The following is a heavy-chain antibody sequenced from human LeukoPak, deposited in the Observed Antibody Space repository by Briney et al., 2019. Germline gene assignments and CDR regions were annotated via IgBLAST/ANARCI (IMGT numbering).Heavy chain of an antibody. J-gene: IGHJ4*02. CDR1: GFTFSSYG. CDR3: AEHRDLSY. V-gene: IGHV3-30*18. CDR2: IPYDGSNK. Sequence: GGSLRLSCAASGFTFSSYGMHWVRQAPGKGLEWVAVIPYDGSNKYYADSVKGRFTISRDNSKNTLYLQMNSLRAEDTAVYYCAEHRDLSYWGQGTLVTVSS.